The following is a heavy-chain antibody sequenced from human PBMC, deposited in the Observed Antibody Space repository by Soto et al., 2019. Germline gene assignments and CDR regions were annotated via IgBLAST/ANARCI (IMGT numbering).Heavy chain of an antibody. V-gene: IGHV1-69*02. CDR3: AIGSTSGWYTTH. CDR2: IIPIIGIA. J-gene: IGHJ4*02. Sequence: QVQLVQSGAEVKKPGSSVKVSCKASGGTFISYTFSWVQQAPGQGLEWMGRIIPIIGIANYAQKFQGRVTITADKSTSTAYMELSSLKSEDTAVYYCAIGSTSGWYTTHWGQGTLVTVSS. CDR1: GGTFISYT. D-gene: IGHD6-19*01.